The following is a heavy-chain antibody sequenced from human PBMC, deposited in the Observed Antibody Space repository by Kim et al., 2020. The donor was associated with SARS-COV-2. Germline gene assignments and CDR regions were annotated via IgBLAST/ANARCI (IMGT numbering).Heavy chain of an antibody. Sequence: VKGRFTIARDNSKNTLYLQMNSLRAEDTAVYYCARVISYDFWSGYYMDYWGQGTLVTVSS. V-gene: IGHV3-53*01. CDR3: ARVISYDFWSGYYMDY. J-gene: IGHJ4*02. D-gene: IGHD3-3*01.